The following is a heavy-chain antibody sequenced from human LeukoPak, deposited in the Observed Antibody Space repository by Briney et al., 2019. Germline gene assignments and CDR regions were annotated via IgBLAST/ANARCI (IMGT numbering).Heavy chain of an antibody. V-gene: IGHV3-30*02. CDR2: IRYDGSNK. CDR1: GLTFSSYA. Sequence: GGSLRLSCAASGLTFSSYAMSWVRQAPGKGLERVAFIRYDGSNKYYADSVKGRFTISRDNSKNTLYLQMNSLRAEDTAVYYCAKSLRQWLVTDAFDIWGQGTMVTVSS. J-gene: IGHJ3*02. CDR3: AKSLRQWLVTDAFDI. D-gene: IGHD6-19*01.